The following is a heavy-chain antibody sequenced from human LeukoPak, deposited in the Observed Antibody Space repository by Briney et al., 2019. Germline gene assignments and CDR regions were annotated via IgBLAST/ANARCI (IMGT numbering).Heavy chain of an antibody. CDR3: AKEDVVVISIRYFQH. CDR2: ISYDGSNK. Sequence: PGGSLRLSCAASGFTFSSYGMHWVRQAPGKGLVWVAVISYDGSNKYYAVSVKGRLTISRDNSKNTLYLQMNSLRTEDTAIYYCAKEDVVVISIRYFQHWGQGTLVTVSS. D-gene: IGHD3-22*01. J-gene: IGHJ1*01. V-gene: IGHV3-30*18. CDR1: GFTFSSYG.